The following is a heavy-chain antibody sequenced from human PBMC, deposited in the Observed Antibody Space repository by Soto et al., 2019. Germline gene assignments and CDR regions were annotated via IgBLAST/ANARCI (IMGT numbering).Heavy chain of an antibody. CDR1: GGTFSSYT. CDR3: AREFCPEGVCYNSGRFGY. CDR2: IIPILGIA. Sequence: QVQLVQSGAEVKKPGSSVKVSCKASGGTFSSYTISWVRQAPGQGLEWMGRIIPILGIANYAQKFQGRVTITADKSTSTAYMELSSLRSEDTAVYYCAREFCPEGVCYNSGRFGYWGQGTLVTVSS. J-gene: IGHJ4*02. V-gene: IGHV1-69*08. D-gene: IGHD2-8*01.